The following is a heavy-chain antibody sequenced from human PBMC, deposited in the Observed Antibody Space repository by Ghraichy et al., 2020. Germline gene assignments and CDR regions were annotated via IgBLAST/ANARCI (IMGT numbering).Heavy chain of an antibody. CDR1: GFSFRSYG. CDR2: IWYDGSNK. V-gene: IGHV3-33*08. D-gene: IGHD6-13*01. Sequence: GESLNISCAASGFSFRSYGMQWVRQAPGKGLEWVAVIWYDGSNKYYADSVKGRFTISRDNSKNTLYLQMNSLRAEDTAVYYCASLRRDSSSWYYFDYWGQGTQVTVSS. J-gene: IGHJ4*02. CDR3: ASLRRDSSSWYYFDY.